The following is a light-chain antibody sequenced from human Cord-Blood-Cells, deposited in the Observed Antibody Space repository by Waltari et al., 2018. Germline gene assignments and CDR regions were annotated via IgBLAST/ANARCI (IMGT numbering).Light chain of an antibody. J-gene: IGKJ4*01. CDR2: EVS. CDR3: MQSIQLPLP. CDR1: QSLLPSDGKTY. Sequence: DIVMTQTPLSLSVTPGQPASISCKSSQSLLPSDGKTYLYWYLQKRGQPPQLLIYEVSTRFSGVTDRFIGSGSGRNFTLKIRRVEAEDVRVYSCMQSIQLPLPCGGGTKVEIE. V-gene: IGKV2D-29*01.